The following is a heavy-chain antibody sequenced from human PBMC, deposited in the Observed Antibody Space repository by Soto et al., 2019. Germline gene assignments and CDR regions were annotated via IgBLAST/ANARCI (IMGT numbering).Heavy chain of an antibody. CDR1: GDSVSSNSAA. D-gene: IGHD6-6*01. CDR2: TYYRAKWYN. Sequence: SQTLSLTCAISGDSVSSNSAAWNWIRQSPSRGLEWLGRTYYRAKWYNDYAVSVKSRITINPDTSKNQFSLQLNSVTPEDTAVYYCARGYSSSPTNYCYYYGMDVWGQGTAVTVSS. V-gene: IGHV6-1*01. CDR3: ARGYSSSPTNYCYYYGMDV. J-gene: IGHJ6*02.